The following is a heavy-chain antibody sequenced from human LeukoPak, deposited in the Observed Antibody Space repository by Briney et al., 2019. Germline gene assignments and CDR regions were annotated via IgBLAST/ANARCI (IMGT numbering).Heavy chain of an antibody. J-gene: IGHJ4*02. CDR1: GGTFSSYA. CDR2: IIPIFGTA. D-gene: IGHD3-10*01. CDR3: ARKEAGFGGTIDY. V-gene: IGHV1-69*01. Sequence: SVTVSCTASGGTFSSYAISWVRQAPGQGLEWMGGIIPIFGTANHAQKFQGRVTITADESMSTAYMELSSLRSEDTAVYYCARKEAGFGGTIDYWGQGTLVTVSS.